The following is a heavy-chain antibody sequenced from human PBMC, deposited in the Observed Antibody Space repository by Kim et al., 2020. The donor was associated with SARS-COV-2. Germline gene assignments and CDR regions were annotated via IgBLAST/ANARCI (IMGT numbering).Heavy chain of an antibody. J-gene: IGHJ1*01. CDR1: GYSFTSYW. CDR2: IYPGDSDT. CDR3: ARREYYGSGTYREIYFQH. Sequence: GESLKISCKGSGYSFTSYWIGWVRQMPGKGLEWMGIIYPGDSDTRYSPSFQGQVTISADKSISTAYLQWSSLKASDTAMYYCARREYYGSGTYREIYFQHWGQGTLVTVSS. D-gene: IGHD3-10*01. V-gene: IGHV5-51*01.